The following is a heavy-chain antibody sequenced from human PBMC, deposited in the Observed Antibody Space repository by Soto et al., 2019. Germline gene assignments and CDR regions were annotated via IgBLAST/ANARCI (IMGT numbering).Heavy chain of an antibody. Sequence: QITLKESGPTLVKPTQTLTLTCTFSGFSLSTSGVGVGWIRQPPGKALEWLALIYWDDDKRYSPSLNRRLTITKDTSKNQVVLTMTNMDPVDTVTYYCAHTLPPWGGMDVWGQGTTVTVSS. CDR3: AHTLPPWGGMDV. J-gene: IGHJ6*02. CDR2: IYWDDDK. CDR1: GFSLSTSGVG. V-gene: IGHV2-5*02. D-gene: IGHD7-27*01.